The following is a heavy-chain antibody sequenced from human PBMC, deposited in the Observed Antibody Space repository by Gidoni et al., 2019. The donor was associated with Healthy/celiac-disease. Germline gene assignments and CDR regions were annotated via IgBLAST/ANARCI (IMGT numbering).Heavy chain of an antibody. CDR3: ARHEMSIVDY. CDR2: IYYSGST. CDR1: GGSISSSSYY. D-gene: IGHD2-21*01. Sequence: QLQLQESDPGLVKPSETLSLTCTVSGGSISSSSYYWGWIRQPPGKGLEWIGSIYYSGSTYYNPSLKSRVTISVDTSKNQFSLKLSSVTAADTAVYYCARHEMSIVDYWGQGTLVTVSS. J-gene: IGHJ4*02. V-gene: IGHV4-39*01.